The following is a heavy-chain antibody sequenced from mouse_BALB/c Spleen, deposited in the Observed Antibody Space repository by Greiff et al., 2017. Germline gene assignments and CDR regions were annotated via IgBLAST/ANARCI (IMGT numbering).Heavy chain of an antibody. CDR2: INPYYGST. J-gene: IGHJ2*01. CDR1: GYSFTDYI. V-gene: IGHV1-39*01. Sequence: VQLQQTGPELVKPGASVKISCKASGYSFTDYIMLWVKQSHGKSLEWIGNINPYYGSTSYNLKFKGKATLTVDKSSSTAYMQLNSLTSEDSAVYYCARCRDGYYYFDYWGQGTTLTVSS. D-gene: IGHD2-3*01. CDR3: ARCRDGYYYFDY.